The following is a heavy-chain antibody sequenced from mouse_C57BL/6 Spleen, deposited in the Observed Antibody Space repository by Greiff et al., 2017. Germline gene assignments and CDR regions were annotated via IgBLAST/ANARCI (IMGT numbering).Heavy chain of an antibody. CDR3: ARFTTVVYFDY. J-gene: IGHJ2*01. V-gene: IGHV1-80*01. Sequence: VQLQQSGAELVKPGASVKISCKASGYAFSSYWMNWVKQRPGKGLEWIGQIYPGDGDINYNGKFKGKATLTADKSSSTAYMQLSSLTSEDSAVYFCARFTTVVYFDYWGQGTTLTVSS. CDR1: GYAFSSYW. CDR2: IYPGDGDI. D-gene: IGHD1-1*01.